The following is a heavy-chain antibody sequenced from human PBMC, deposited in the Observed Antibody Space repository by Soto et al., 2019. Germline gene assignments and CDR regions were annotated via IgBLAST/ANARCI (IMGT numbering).Heavy chain of an antibody. CDR1: GFTFSSYS. CDR2: ISSSSSYI. Sequence: GGSLRLSXAASGFTFSSYSMNWVRQAPGKGLEWVSSISSSSSYIYYADSVKGRFTISRDNAKNSLYLQMNSLRAEDTAVYYCARDFHSSSSRWFDPWGQGTLVTVSS. CDR3: ARDFHSSSSRWFDP. D-gene: IGHD6-6*01. V-gene: IGHV3-21*01. J-gene: IGHJ5*02.